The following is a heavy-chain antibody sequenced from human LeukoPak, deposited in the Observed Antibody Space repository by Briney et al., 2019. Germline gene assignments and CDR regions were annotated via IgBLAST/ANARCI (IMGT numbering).Heavy chain of an antibody. V-gene: IGHV3-11*01. Sequence: GGSLRLSCAASGFTFSDYYMSWIRQAPGKGLEWVSYISSSGSTIYYADSVKGRFTISRDNAKNSLYLQMNSLRAEDTAVYYCARETSSGYYYDYFDYWGQGTLVTVSS. CDR3: ARETSSGYYYDYFDY. CDR1: GFTFSDYY. CDR2: ISSSGSTI. D-gene: IGHD3-22*01. J-gene: IGHJ4*02.